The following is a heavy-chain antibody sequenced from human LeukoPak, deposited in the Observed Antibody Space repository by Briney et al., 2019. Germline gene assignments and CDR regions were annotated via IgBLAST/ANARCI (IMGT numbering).Heavy chain of an antibody. V-gene: IGHV3-30*18. CDR3: AKDYLLYDY. Sequence: GGSLRLSCAASGFTFSSYGMHWVRQAPGKGLEWVAVISYDGSNKYYADSVKGRFTISGDNSKNTLYLQMNSLRAEDTAVYYCAKDYLLYDYWGQGTLVTVSS. CDR2: ISYDGSNK. CDR1: GFTFSSYG. J-gene: IGHJ4*02.